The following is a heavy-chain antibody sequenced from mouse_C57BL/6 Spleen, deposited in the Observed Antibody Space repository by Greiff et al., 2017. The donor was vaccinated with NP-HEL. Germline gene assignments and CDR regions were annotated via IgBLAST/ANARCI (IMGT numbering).Heavy chain of an antibody. J-gene: IGHJ4*01. V-gene: IGHV1-81*01. Sequence: QVQLQQSGAELARPGASVKLSCKASGYTFTSYGISWVKQRTGQGLEWIGEIYPRSGNTYYNAKFKGKATLTADKSSSTAYMELRSLTSEDSAVYFCARRKGSTTVVEDAMDYWGQGTSVTVSS. CDR3: ARRKGSTTVVEDAMDY. CDR1: GYTFTSYG. CDR2: IYPRSGNT. D-gene: IGHD1-1*01.